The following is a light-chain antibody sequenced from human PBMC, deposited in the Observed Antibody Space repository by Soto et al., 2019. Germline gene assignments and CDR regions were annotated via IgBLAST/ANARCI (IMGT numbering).Light chain of an antibody. CDR3: QQRSNWPS. V-gene: IGKV3-11*01. CDR2: DAS. J-gene: IGKJ3*01. Sequence: EIVLTQSPATLSLSPGERATLSCRASQSVSSYLAWYQQKPGQAPRLLIYDASNRATGIPARFSGSGSGTDFTLTISSLDPEDFAVDYCQQRSNWPSFGPGTKVDIK. CDR1: QSVSSY.